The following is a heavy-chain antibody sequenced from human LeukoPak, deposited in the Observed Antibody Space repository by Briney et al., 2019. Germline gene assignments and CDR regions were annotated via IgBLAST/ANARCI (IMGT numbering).Heavy chain of an antibody. CDR2: IYYSGST. CDR1: GGSISSGGYY. J-gene: IGHJ4*02. D-gene: IGHD4-23*01. V-gene: IGHV4-31*03. CDR3: ARAHGGNSGGFDY. Sequence: SETLSLTCTVSGGSISSGGYYWSWLRQHPGTGLEWIGYIYYSGSTYYNPSLKSRVTISVDTSKNQFSLKLSSVTAADTAVYYCARAHGGNSGGFDYWGQGTLVTVSS.